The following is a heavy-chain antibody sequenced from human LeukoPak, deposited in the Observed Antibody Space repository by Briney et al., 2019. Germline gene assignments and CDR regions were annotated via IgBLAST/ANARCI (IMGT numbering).Heavy chain of an antibody. D-gene: IGHD3-3*01. CDR3: ASYLYYDFWSGSSFDI. V-gene: IGHV3-11*04. CDR2: ISSSGSTI. Sequence: PGGSLRLSCAASGFTFSDYYMSWIRQAPGKGLEWVSYISSSGSTIYYADSVKGRFTISRDNAKNSLYLQMNSLRAEDTAVYYCASYLYYDFWSGSSFDIWGQGTMVTVSS. J-gene: IGHJ3*02. CDR1: GFTFSDYY.